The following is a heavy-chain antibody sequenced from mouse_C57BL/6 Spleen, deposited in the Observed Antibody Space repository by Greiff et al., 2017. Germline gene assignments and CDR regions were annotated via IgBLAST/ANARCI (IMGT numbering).Heavy chain of an antibody. CDR1: GYTFTDYN. D-gene: IGHD1-1*01. J-gene: IGHJ1*03. V-gene: IGHV1-22*01. CDR3: ASGVGYYGTWYFDV. Sequence: EVQLQQSGPELVKPGASVKMSCKASGYTFTDYNMHWVKQSHGKSLEWIGYINPNTGGPSYNQKFKGKATLTVNKSSSKAYMELRSLTSEDSAVYYCASGVGYYGTWYFDVWGTGTTVTVSS. CDR2: INPNTGGP.